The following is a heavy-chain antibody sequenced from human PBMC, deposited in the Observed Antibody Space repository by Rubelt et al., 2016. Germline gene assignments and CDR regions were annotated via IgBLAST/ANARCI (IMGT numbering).Heavy chain of an antibody. CDR1: GFTFSSYG. D-gene: IGHD3-3*01. CDR3: AKVGADLEWLLYTRSDYYYYMDV. J-gene: IGHJ6*03. V-gene: IGHV3-30*18. CDR2: ISYDGSNK. Sequence: QVQLVESGGGVVQPGRSLRLSCAASGFTFSSYGMHWVRQAPGKGLEWVAVISYDGSNKYYADSVKGRFTISRDNSKNTLYLQMNSLRAEDTAVYYCAKVGADLEWLLYTRSDYYYYMDVWGKGTTVTVSS.